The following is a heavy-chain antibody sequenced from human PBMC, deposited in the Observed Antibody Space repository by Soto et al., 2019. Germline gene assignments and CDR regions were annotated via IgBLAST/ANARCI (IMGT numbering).Heavy chain of an antibody. CDR2: IWSGGSNE. D-gene: IGHD2-2*01. CDR3: ARGPGTSYFDY. Sequence: QVQLVESGGGVVQPGRSLRLSCAASGFTFSSYGMHWVRQAPGKGLEWVAVIWSGGSNENYADSAKGRFTISRDNSKNMLYLQMNSLRAEDTAVYYCARGPGTSYFDYWGQGSLVTVSS. V-gene: IGHV3-33*01. CDR1: GFTFSSYG. J-gene: IGHJ4*02.